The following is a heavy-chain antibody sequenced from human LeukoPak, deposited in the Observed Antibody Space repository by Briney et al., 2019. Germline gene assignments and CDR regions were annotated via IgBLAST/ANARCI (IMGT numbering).Heavy chain of an antibody. CDR2: INHSGST. CDR1: GGSFSGYY. D-gene: IGHD3-9*01. J-gene: IGHJ5*02. Sequence: PSETLSLTCAVYGGSFSGYYWSWLRQPPGKGLEWIGEINHSGSTNYNPSLKSRVTISVDTSKNQFSLKLSSVTAADTAVYYCATHHEGYFDNWFDPWGQGTLVTVSS. CDR3: ATHHEGYFDNWFDP. V-gene: IGHV4-34*01.